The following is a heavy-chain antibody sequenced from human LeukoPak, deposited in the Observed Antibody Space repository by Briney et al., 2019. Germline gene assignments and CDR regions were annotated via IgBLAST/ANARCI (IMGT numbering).Heavy chain of an antibody. CDR1: GFTFSSYW. CDR2: IKQDGSEK. J-gene: IGHJ4*02. D-gene: IGHD1-26*01. Sequence: GGSLRLSWAASGFTFSSYWMSWVRQAPAKGLEWVANIKQDGSEKYYVDSVKGRFTISRDNAKNSLYLQMNSLRAEDTAVYYCARDRFSGSCDYWGQGTLVTVSS. CDR3: ARDRFSGSCDY. V-gene: IGHV3-7*01.